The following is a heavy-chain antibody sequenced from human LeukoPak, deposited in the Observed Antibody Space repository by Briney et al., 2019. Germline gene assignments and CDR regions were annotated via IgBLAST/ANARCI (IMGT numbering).Heavy chain of an antibody. CDR1: GFTVSSNY. CDR3: TRELSGSSSRHFDY. J-gene: IGHJ4*02. CDR2: INIDGGNT. D-gene: IGHD2-15*01. Sequence: GGSLRLSCAASGFTVSSNYMSWVRQAPGKGLEWVSRINIDGGNTNYADSVKGRFTISRDNAKDTLYLQMNSLRAEDTAVYYCTRELSGSSSRHFDYWGQGTLVTVSS. V-gene: IGHV3-74*01.